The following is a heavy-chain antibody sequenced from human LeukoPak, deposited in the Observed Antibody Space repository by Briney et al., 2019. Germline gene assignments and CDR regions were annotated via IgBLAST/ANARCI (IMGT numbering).Heavy chain of an antibody. V-gene: IGHV4-59*01. D-gene: IGHD6-6*01. CDR1: GGSISSYY. J-gene: IGHJ5*02. CDR2: IYYSGST. CDR3: ARRYSSSYNWFDP. Sequence: PSETLSLTCTVSGGSISSYYWSWIRQPPGKGLEWIGYIYYSGSTNYNPSLKSRVTISVDTSKNQFSLKLSSVTAADTAVYYCARRYSSSYNWFDPWGQGTLVTVSS.